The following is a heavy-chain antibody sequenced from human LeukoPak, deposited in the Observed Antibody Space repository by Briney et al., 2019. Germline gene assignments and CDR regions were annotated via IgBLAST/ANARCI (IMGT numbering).Heavy chain of an antibody. CDR3: ARDQVVLVPAARGDSGMDV. CDR1: GVTLSGYR. V-gene: IGHV3-7*01. D-gene: IGHD2-2*01. CDR2: LNEDGSEK. J-gene: IGHJ6*02. Sequence: GGSLRLSCAASGVTLSGYRVKGVRPALGKGVEWVANLNEDGSEKYYVCSVKVRFTISRDNARNSLYLQMNSLRAEDTAVYYCARDQVVLVPAARGDSGMDVWGQGTTVTVSS.